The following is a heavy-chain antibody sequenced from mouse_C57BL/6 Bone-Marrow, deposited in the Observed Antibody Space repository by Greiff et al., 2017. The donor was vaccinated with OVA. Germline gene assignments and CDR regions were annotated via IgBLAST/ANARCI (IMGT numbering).Heavy chain of an antibody. CDR3: TLDYDRAWFAY. D-gene: IGHD2-4*01. V-gene: IGHV14-4*01. J-gene: IGHJ3*01. CDR1: GFNIKDDY. Sequence: DVQLQESGAELVRPGASVKLSCTASGFNIKDDYMHWVKQRPEQGLEWIGWIDPENGDTEYASKFKGKATITADTSSNTAYLQLSSLTAEDTAVYDCTLDYDRAWFAYWGQGTLVTVSA. CDR2: IDPENGDT.